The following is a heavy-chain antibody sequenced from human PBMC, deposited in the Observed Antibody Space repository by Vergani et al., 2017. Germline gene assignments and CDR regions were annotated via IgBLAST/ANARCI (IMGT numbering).Heavy chain of an antibody. Sequence: QVQLVQSGPEVKRPGASVKVSCKTSGYTFFNYGVNWIRRAPGQGFEWLGWIRADTGDTIYSERLQDRVTLTTDSSTNTAYMELRSLKSDDTAVYYCARDGTYYYGSGSFYLFDYWGQGTLVTVSS. D-gene: IGHD3-10*01. CDR3: ARDGTYYYGSGSFYLFDY. J-gene: IGHJ4*02. CDR2: IRADTGDT. CDR1: GYTFFNYG. V-gene: IGHV1-18*04.